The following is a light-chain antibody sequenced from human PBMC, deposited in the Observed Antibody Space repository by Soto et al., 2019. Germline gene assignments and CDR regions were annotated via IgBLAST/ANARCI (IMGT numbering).Light chain of an antibody. V-gene: IGKV3-20*01. CDR3: QQYCSSPCT. CDR2: GAS. Sequence: EIVLTQSPGTLSLSPGERATLSCRASQSVSSTYLAWYQQKPGQAPRLLIYGASNRATGISDRFSGSGSGTEFTLTISRLEPEDFGVYYCQQYCSSPCTFGPGTKVDLK. J-gene: IGKJ3*01. CDR1: QSVSSTY.